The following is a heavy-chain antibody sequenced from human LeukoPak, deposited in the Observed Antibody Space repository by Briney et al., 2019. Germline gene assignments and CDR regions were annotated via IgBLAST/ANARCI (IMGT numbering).Heavy chain of an antibody. CDR2: INHSGST. V-gene: IGHV4-34*01. CDR3: AHSHSSPDAFDI. CDR1: GGSFNGYY. D-gene: IGHD6-6*01. Sequence: SETLSLTCAVYGGSFNGYYWSWIRQPPGKGLEWIGEINHSGSTNYNPSLKSRVTISVDTSKNQFSLKLSSVTAADTAVYYCAHSHSSPDAFDIWGQGTMVTVSS. J-gene: IGHJ3*02.